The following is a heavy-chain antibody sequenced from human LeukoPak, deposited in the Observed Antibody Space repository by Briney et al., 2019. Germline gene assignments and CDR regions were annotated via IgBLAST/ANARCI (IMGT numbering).Heavy chain of an antibody. D-gene: IGHD6-13*01. CDR2: VDGGGGGT. J-gene: IGHJ4*02. CDR3: AKQSAGSAAWYRIHYDF. V-gene: IGHV3-23*01. Sequence: PGGSLRLSCAASGFTLSSYAMTWVRQAPGRGLEWVSSVDGGGGGTYYADSVKGRFTISRDNSKDTLYLQMNGLRAEDTAVYFCAKQSAGSAAWYRIHYDFWGQGTLVTVSS. CDR1: GFTLSSYA.